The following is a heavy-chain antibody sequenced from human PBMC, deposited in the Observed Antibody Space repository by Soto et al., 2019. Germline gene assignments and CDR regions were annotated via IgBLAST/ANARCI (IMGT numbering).Heavy chain of an antibody. CDR3: GREGEGSHYCGSGSYYSGDKFGFDY. Sequence: SVKVSCKASGGTFSSYAISWVRQAPGQGLEWMGGIIPIFGTANYAQKFQGRVTITADESTSTAYMELSSLRSEDTAVYYWGREGEGSHYCGSGSYYSGDKFGFDYWGQGTMVTVSS. CDR1: GGTFSSYA. CDR2: IIPIFGTA. D-gene: IGHD3-10*01. V-gene: IGHV1-69*13. J-gene: IGHJ4*02.